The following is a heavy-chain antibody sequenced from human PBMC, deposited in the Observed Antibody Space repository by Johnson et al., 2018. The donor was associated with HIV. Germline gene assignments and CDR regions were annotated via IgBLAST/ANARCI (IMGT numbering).Heavy chain of an antibody. D-gene: IGHD4-23*01. J-gene: IGHJ3*02. CDR3: ANLGDYGGTYGFDI. Sequence: VQLVESGGGLVKPGGSLRLSCAASGFTFSNYGMHWVRQAPGKGLEWVAVIWFDGSNKYYTEFVKGRFTISRDNSKNTFYLQMNSLRPEDTAVYYFANLGDYGGTYGFDIWGQGTMVTVSS. CDR2: IWFDGSNK. CDR1: GFTFSNYG. V-gene: IGHV3-33*03.